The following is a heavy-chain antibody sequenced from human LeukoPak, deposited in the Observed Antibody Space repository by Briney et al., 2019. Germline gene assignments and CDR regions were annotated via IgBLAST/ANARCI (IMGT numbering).Heavy chain of an antibody. Sequence: PGGSLRLSCAASGFTFSSYGMNWVRQAPGKGLEWVSYIADDSTATYYPDSVKGRFTMSRDNSENTLYLQMNSLRAEDTAVYYCAKDLTVVAQRAFDIWGQGTMVTVSS. D-gene: IGHD4-23*01. J-gene: IGHJ3*02. CDR1: GFTFSSYG. CDR2: IADDSTAT. CDR3: AKDLTVVAQRAFDI. V-gene: IGHV3-23*01.